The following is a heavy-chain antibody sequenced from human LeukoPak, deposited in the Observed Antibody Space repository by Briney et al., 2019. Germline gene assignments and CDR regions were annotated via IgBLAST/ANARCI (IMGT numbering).Heavy chain of an antibody. Sequence: ASVKVPCKVSGYTLTELSMHWVRQAPGKGLEWMGGFDPEDGETIYAQKFQGRVTMTEDTSTDTAYMELSSLRSEDTAVYYCATAPKLRFLGPNWFDPWGQGTLVTVSS. CDR3: ATAPKLRFLGPNWFDP. V-gene: IGHV1-24*01. CDR1: GYTLTELS. D-gene: IGHD3-3*01. J-gene: IGHJ5*02. CDR2: FDPEDGET.